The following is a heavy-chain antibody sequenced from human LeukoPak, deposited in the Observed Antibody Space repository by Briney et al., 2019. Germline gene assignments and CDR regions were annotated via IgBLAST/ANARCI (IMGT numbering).Heavy chain of an antibody. D-gene: IGHD3-22*01. CDR2: ISYDGSNR. V-gene: IGHV3-30*04. CDR1: GFTFSSYA. CDR3: AGDFRRITMIVVAKRGGYFDL. J-gene: IGHJ2*01. Sequence: GGSLRLSCAASGFTFSSYAMHWVRQAPGKGLEWVTIISYDGSNRYYADSVKGRFTISRDNSKNTVYLQMNSLRAEDTAVYYCAGDFRRITMIVVAKRGGYFDLWGRGTLVTVSS.